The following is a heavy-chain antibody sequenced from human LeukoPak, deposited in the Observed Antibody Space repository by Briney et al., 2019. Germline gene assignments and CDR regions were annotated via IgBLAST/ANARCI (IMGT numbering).Heavy chain of an antibody. V-gene: IGHV3-23*01. J-gene: IGHJ4*02. Sequence: QPGGSLRLPCAASGFTFSSYAMSWVRQAPGKGLEWVSAISGSGGSTYYADSVKGRFTISRDNSKNTLYLQMNSLRAEDTAVYYCAKDNEYLPDFLFDYWGQGTLVTVSS. CDR1: GFTFSSYA. D-gene: IGHD2/OR15-2a*01. CDR2: ISGSGGST. CDR3: AKDNEYLPDFLFDY.